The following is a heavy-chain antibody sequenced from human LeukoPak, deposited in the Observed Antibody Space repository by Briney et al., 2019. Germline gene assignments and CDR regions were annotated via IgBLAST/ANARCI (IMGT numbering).Heavy chain of an antibody. J-gene: IGHJ3*02. V-gene: IGHV1-18*01. CDR3: AGDTYDSGEDDAFDI. D-gene: IGHD3-22*01. CDR2: ISAYNGNT. Sequence: ASVKVSCKASGYTFTSYGISWVRQAPGQGLEWMGWISAYNGNTNYAQKLQGRVTMTTDTSTSTAYMELRSLRSDDTAVYYCAGDTYDSGEDDAFDIWGQGTMVTVSS. CDR1: GYTFTSYG.